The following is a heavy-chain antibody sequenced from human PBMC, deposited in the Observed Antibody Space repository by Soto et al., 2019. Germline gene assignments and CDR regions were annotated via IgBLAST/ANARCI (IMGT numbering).Heavy chain of an antibody. D-gene: IGHD3-10*01. V-gene: IGHV3-7*01. CDR1: GFTFSSYW. CDR2: IKQDGSEK. J-gene: IGHJ4*02. CDR3: ARTYVPYYYGSGSYYKDY. Sequence: GGSLRLSCAASGFTFSSYWMSWVRQAPGKGLEWVANIKQDGSEKYYVDSVKGRFTISRDNAKNSLYLQMNSLRAEDTAVYYCARTYVPYYYGSGSYYKDYWGQGTLVTVSS.